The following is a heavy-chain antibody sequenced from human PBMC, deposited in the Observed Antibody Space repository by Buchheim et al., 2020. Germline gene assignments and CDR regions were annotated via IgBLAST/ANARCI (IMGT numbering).Heavy chain of an antibody. J-gene: IGHJ4*02. CDR1: GFTFSSYA. CDR3: AKGGYCSGGSCYPGAHLFDY. V-gene: IGHV3-23*01. Sequence: EVQLLESGGGLVQPGGSLRLSCAASGFTFSSYAMSSVRQAPGKGLEWVSAISGSGGSIYYADSVKGRFTISRDNSKNTIYLPMNSLRAEDTAVYYCAKGGYCSGGSCYPGAHLFDYWGQGTL. D-gene: IGHD2-15*01. CDR2: ISGSGGSI.